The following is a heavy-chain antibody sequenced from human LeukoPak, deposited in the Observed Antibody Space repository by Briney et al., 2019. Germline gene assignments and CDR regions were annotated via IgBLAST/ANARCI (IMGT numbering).Heavy chain of an antibody. D-gene: IGHD4-23*01. CDR1: GFTFSNYA. J-gene: IGHJ4*02. Sequence: GGSLRLSCAASGFTFSNYAFHWVRQAPGKGLEWVAVISYDGSNKYYADSVKGRFTISRDNSKNTLYLQMNSLRAEDTAVYYCAREPPPVTYFDYWGQGTLVTVSS. V-gene: IGHV3-30-3*01. CDR2: ISYDGSNK. CDR3: AREPPPVTYFDY.